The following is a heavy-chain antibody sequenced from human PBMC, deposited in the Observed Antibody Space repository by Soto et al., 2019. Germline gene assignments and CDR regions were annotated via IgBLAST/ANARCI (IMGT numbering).Heavy chain of an antibody. D-gene: IGHD2-15*01. J-gene: IGHJ4*01. V-gene: IGHV3-23*01. CDR3: ARWRYLDY. Sequence: PGWSLRLSCAASGFSFGSYALSWVRQAPGKGLEWVSTISGSDGKTFYADSVKGRFSISRDTSQNTLYLQMNSLRADDTAIYYCARWRYLDYWGHGTRVTVSS. CDR1: GFSFGSYA. CDR2: ISGSDGKT.